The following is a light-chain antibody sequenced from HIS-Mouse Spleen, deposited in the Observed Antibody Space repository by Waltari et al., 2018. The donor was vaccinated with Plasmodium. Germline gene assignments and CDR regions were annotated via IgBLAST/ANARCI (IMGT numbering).Light chain of an antibody. CDR1: SSNIGNNY. CDR3: GTWDSSLSAGVV. V-gene: IGLV1-51*01. Sequence: QSVLTQPPSVSAAPGQKVTISCSGSSSNIGNNYVSWYQQLPGTAPKLLIYDNNKGPSGIPDRFVGSKSGTSATLGITGLQTGDEADYYCGTWDSSLSAGVVFGGGTKLTVL. CDR2: DNN. J-gene: IGLJ2*01.